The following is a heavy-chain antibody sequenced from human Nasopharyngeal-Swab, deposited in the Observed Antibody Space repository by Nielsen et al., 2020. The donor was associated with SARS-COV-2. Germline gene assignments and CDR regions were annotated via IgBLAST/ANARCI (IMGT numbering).Heavy chain of an antibody. CDR1: EFSFSTYG. J-gene: IGHJ4*02. Sequence: GAVRLSCAASEFSFSTYGMSWVRQAAGRGLEWVSTITNTGTSRYYADSVRGRFTISRDNSKNTAYLQMNSLRVEDTAIYYCAKRGSGGHFDYWGQGTLVTVSS. D-gene: IGHD3-10*01. CDR2: ITNTGTSR. CDR3: AKRGSGGHFDY. V-gene: IGHV3-23*01.